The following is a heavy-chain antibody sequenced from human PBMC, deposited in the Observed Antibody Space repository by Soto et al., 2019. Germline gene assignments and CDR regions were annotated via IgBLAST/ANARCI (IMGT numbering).Heavy chain of an antibody. V-gene: IGHV3-23*01. Sequence: GGSLRLSCAASGLVFSSHAMSWVRQAPGKGLEWVSATSGSGATTYYADSVKGRFIISRDNSENTLFLEMTSLRADDTAVYYCAKMVGSWTGDSYFYYGLDVWRQGTTVTVSS. CDR2: TSGSGATT. CDR1: GLVFSSHA. D-gene: IGHD2-21*02. J-gene: IGHJ6*01. CDR3: AKMVGSWTGDSYFYYGLDV.